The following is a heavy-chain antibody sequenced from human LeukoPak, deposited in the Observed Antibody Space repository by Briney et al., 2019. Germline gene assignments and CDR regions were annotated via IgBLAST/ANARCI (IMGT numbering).Heavy chain of an antibody. CDR3: ARDPGTAMGNFDY. D-gene: IGHD5-18*01. CDR2: IIPILGIA. J-gene: IGHJ4*02. Sequence: SVKVSCKASGGTFSSYAISWVRQAPGQGLEWMGRIIPILGIANYAQKFQGRVTITADKSTSTAYMELSSLRSEDTAVYYCARDPGTAMGNFDYWGQGTLVTVSS. V-gene: IGHV1-69*04. CDR1: GGTFSSYA.